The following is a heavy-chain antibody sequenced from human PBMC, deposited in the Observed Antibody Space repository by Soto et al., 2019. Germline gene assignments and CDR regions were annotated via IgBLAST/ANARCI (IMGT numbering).Heavy chain of an antibody. CDR3: ARQIYDSDTGPNFQYYFDS. V-gene: IGHV5-10-1*01. CDR1: GYSFAGYW. CDR2: IDPSDSQT. Sequence: GESLKISCKGSGYSFAGYWITWVRQKPGKGLEWMGRIDPSDSQTYYSPSFRGHVTISVTKSTTTVFLQWSSLRASDTAMYYCARQIYDSDTGPNFQYYFDSWGQGTPVTVSS. D-gene: IGHD3-22*01. J-gene: IGHJ4*02.